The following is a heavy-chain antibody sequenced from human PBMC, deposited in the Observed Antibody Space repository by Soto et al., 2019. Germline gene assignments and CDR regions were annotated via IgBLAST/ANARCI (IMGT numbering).Heavy chain of an antibody. Sequence: GGSLRLSCAGSGFTFGNFHMTWVRQAPGKGLEWVSSISDNSDDKYYALSVRGRFAISRDNSRSTLYLQMNSLRVEDTGIYYCGKTTYRRSFFFWGQGTLVTVYS. J-gene: IGHJ4*02. D-gene: IGHD5-12*01. CDR3: GKTTYRRSFFF. CDR1: GFTFGNFH. V-gene: IGHV3-23*01. CDR2: ISDNSDDK.